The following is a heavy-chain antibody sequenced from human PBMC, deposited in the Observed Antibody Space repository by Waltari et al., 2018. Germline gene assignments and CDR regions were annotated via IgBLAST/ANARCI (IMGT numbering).Heavy chain of an antibody. CDR1: GGSFSGYY. Sequence: QVQLQQWGAGLLKPSETLSLTCAVYGGSFSGYYWSWIRQPPGKGLEWIGEINHSGSTNYNPSLKSRVTISVDTSKNQFSLKLSSVTAADTAVYYCAFQGGYSDWFDPWGQGTLVTVSS. J-gene: IGHJ5*02. CDR2: INHSGST. CDR3: AFQGGYSDWFDP. D-gene: IGHD6-13*01. V-gene: IGHV4-34*01.